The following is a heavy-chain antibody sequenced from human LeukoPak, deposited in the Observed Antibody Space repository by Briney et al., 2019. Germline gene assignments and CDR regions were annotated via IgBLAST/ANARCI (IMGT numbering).Heavy chain of an antibody. CDR2: ISAYNGNT. Sequence: ASVKVSCKASGYTFTSYGISWVRQAPGQGLEWMGWISAYNGNTNYAQKLQGRVTMTTDTSTSTAYMELRSLRSDDTAVYYCARVGGYSGYDYDPWFDPWDQGTLVTVSS. V-gene: IGHV1-18*01. D-gene: IGHD5-12*01. CDR1: GYTFTSYG. CDR3: ARVGGYSGYDYDPWFDP. J-gene: IGHJ5*02.